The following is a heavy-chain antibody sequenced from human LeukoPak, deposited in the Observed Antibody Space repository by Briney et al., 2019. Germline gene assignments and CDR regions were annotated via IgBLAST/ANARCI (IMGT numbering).Heavy chain of an antibody. J-gene: IGHJ4*02. CDR3: AKAVVVGEYFDY. D-gene: IGHD2-15*01. Sequence: GSLRLFCSASGFLFSSYAMSWVRQAPGKGLEWVSAISGSGVSTYYADSVKGRFPLSRDNSKHTLYLQIRSLRAEDTAVYYCAKAVVVGEYFDYWGQGTLVTVSS. CDR2: ISGSGVST. CDR1: GFLFSSYA. V-gene: IGHV3-23*01.